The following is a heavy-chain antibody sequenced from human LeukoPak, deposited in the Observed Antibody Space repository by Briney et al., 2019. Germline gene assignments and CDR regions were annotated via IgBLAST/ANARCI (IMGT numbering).Heavy chain of an antibody. CDR1: GFTFSSYG. Sequence: GGSLRLSCAASGFTFSSYGMHWVRQAPGKGLEWVAVIWYDGSNKYYADSVKGRFTISRDTSKNTLFLQMDSLRAEDTAVYYCAKDGPTVVSPHDYWGQGTLVTVSS. D-gene: IGHD4-23*01. CDR2: IWYDGSNK. V-gene: IGHV3-33*06. J-gene: IGHJ4*02. CDR3: AKDGPTVVSPHDY.